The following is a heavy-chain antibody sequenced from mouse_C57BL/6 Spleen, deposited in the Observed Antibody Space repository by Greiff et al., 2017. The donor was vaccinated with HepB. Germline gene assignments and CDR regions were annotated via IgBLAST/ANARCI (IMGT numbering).Heavy chain of an antibody. Sequence: QVQLQQPGAELVKPGASVKLSCKASGYTFTSYWMHGGKQRPGRGLAGIGRIVPNMGGTKYNEKLKSKAKLTVDKPSSTAYMQLSSLTSEDSAVYYCAREGTVALDYWGQGTTLTVSS. V-gene: IGHV1-72*01. CDR1: GYTFTSYW. CDR2: IVPNMGGT. J-gene: IGHJ2*01. D-gene: IGHD1-1*01. CDR3: AREGTVALDY.